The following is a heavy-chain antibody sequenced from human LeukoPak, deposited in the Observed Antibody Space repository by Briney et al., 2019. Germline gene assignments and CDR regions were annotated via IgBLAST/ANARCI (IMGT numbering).Heavy chain of an antibody. CDR1: GGSFSGYY. D-gene: IGHD3-3*01. CDR2: INHSGST. J-gene: IGHJ5*02. CDR3: ARSIFGVVTNWFDP. Sequence: SETLSLTCAVYGGSFSGYYWSWIRQPPGKGLEWIGEINHSGSTNYNPSLKSRVTISVDTSKNQFSLKLSSVTAADTAVYYCARSIFGVVTNWFDPWGQGTLVTVSS. V-gene: IGHV4-34*01.